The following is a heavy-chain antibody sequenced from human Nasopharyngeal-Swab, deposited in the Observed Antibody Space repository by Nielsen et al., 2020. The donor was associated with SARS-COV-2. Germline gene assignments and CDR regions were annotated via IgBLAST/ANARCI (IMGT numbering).Heavy chain of an antibody. V-gene: IGHV3-74*01. J-gene: IGHJ5*02. CDR1: GFTVSLYW. CDR2: IKSDDSST. CDR3: ATTAGGYSYAS. Sequence: GGSLRLSCAASGFTVSLYWMHWVRQAPGKGLEWVSRIKSDDSSTAYADSVKGRFIISRNNAENTYYLRLNSLRAEDTAVYYCATTAGGYSYASWGQGTLVTVSS. D-gene: IGHD5-18*01.